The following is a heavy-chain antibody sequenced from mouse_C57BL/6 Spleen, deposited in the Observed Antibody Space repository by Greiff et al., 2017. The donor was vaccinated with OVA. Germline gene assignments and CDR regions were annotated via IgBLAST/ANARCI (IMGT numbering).Heavy chain of an antibody. CDR1: GYTFTSYW. CDR3: ARREGYGSSHYYFDY. J-gene: IGHJ2*01. V-gene: IGHV1-50*01. D-gene: IGHD1-1*01. Sequence: QVQLKQPGAELVKPGASVKLSCKASGYTFTSYWMQWVKQRPGQGLEWIGEIDPSDSYTNYNQKFKGKATLTVDTSSSTAYMQLSSLTSEDSAVYYCARREGYGSSHYYFDYWGQGTTLTVSS. CDR2: IDPSDSYT.